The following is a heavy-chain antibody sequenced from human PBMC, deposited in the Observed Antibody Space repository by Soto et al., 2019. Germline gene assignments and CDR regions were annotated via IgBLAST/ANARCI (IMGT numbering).Heavy chain of an antibody. CDR1: GFTFSSYG. CDR3: ANTPGLLRSAMPQGSDY. D-gene: IGHD2-2*01. CDR2: VSYDEITK. J-gene: IGHJ4*02. V-gene: IGHV3-30*18. Sequence: PGGSLRLSCAAPGFTFSSYGMNWVRQAPGKGLEWVAVVSYDEITKYYADSVKGRFTISRDNSKNTVYLQMNSLRPEDTAVYYCANTPGLLRSAMPQGSDYWGQGTLVTVSS.